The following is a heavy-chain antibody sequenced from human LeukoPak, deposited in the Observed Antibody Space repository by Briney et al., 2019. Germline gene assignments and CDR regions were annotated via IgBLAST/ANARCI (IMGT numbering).Heavy chain of an antibody. CDR1: GYTFTSYD. D-gene: IGHD4-17*01. CDR2: MNPNSGNT. J-gene: IGHJ5*02. V-gene: IGHV1-8*01. CDR3: ARGYGDDNWFDP. Sequence: ASVKVSCTASGYTFTSYDINWVRQATGQGLEWMGWMNPNSGNTGYAQKFQGRVTMTRNTSISTAYMELSSLRSEDTAVYYCARGYGDDNWFDPWGQGTLVTVSS.